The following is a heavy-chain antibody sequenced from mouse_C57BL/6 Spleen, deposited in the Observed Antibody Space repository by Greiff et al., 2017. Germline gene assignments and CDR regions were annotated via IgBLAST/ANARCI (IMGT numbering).Heavy chain of an antibody. CDR1: GYTFTSYW. CDR3: ARGIYYGSSYPLFAY. D-gene: IGHD1-1*01. J-gene: IGHJ3*01. V-gene: IGHV1-52*01. Sequence: QVQLQQPGAELVRPGSSVKLSCKASGYTFTSYWMHWVKPRPIQGLEWIGNIDPSDSETHYNQKFKDKATLTVDKSSSTAYMQLSSLTSEDSAVYYCARGIYYGSSYPLFAYWGQGTLVTVSA. CDR2: IDPSDSET.